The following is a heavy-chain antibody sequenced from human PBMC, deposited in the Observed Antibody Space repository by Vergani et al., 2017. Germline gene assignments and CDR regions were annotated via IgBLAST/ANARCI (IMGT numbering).Heavy chain of an antibody. Sequence: QVQLHESGPGLVKPSETLSLICSVSGVSMQSGSLYWTWIRQTAEGRLEWMGRVYPSGTTNYNPSLNGRVTIFVDKSKNLLSLRWNSVTAADTAVYYGARGETRTGWFDPWGQGTLVTVSS. CDR2: VYPSGTT. J-gene: IGHJ5*02. D-gene: IGHD3/OR15-3a*01. V-gene: IGHV4-61*02. CDR1: GVSMQSGSLY. CDR3: ARGETRTGWFDP.